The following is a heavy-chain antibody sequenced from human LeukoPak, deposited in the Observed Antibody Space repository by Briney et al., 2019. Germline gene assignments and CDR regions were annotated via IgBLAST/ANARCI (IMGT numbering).Heavy chain of an antibody. Sequence: GGSLRLSCSASGFTFSSYAMHWVRQAPGKGLEYVSAISSNGGSTYYADSVKGRFTISRDNSKNTLYRQMSSLRAEDTAMYYCVKGPYYDILTGYSFDYWGQGTLVTVSS. D-gene: IGHD3-9*01. J-gene: IGHJ4*02. CDR2: ISSNGGST. CDR3: VKGPYYDILTGYSFDY. CDR1: GFTFSSYA. V-gene: IGHV3-64D*06.